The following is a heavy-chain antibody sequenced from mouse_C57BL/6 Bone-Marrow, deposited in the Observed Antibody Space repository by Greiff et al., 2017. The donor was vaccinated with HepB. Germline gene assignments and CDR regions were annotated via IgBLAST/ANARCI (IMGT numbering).Heavy chain of an antibody. D-gene: IGHD1-1*01. CDR1: GYTFTSYW. J-gene: IGHJ4*01. Sequence: VQLQQSGAELVKPGASVKLSCKASGYTFTSYWMHWVKQRPGQGLEWIGMIHPNSGSTNYNEKFKSKATLTVDKSSSTAYMQLSSLTSEDSAVYYCARKQTTGDYYAMDYWGQGTSVTVSS. CDR2: IHPNSGST. CDR3: ARKQTTGDYYAMDY. V-gene: IGHV1-64*01.